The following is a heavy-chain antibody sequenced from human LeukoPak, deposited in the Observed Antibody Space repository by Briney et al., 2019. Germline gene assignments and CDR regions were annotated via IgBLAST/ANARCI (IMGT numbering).Heavy chain of an antibody. D-gene: IGHD1-26*01. CDR1: GGSFSGYY. CDR2: INHSGST. Sequence: SETLSLTCAVYGGSFSGYYWSWIRQPPGKGLEWIGEINHSGSTNYNPSLKSRVTISVDTSKNQFSLKLTSVTAADAAVYYCARDPSYGSGWSFSSGSYSPDAFDIWGQGTMVTVSS. CDR3: ARDPSYGSGWSFSSGSYSPDAFDI. V-gene: IGHV4-34*01. J-gene: IGHJ3*02.